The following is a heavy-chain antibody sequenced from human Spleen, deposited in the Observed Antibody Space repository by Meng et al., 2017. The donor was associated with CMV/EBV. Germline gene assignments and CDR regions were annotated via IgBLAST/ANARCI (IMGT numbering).Heavy chain of an antibody. CDR2: INPNSGGT. CDR1: GYLFTGYY. J-gene: IGHJ6*02. Sequence: ASVKVSCKASGYLFTGYYMHWVRQAPGQGLEWMGWINPNSGGTNYAQKFQGRVTMTRDTSISTAYMELSRLRSDDTAVYYCARGHAITIFGVAHYGMDVWGQGTTVTVSS. CDR3: ARGHAITIFGVAHYGMDV. V-gene: IGHV1-2*02. D-gene: IGHD3-3*01.